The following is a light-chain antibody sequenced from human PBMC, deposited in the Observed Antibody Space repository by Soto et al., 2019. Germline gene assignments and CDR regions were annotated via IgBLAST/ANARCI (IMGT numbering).Light chain of an antibody. CDR3: QQYGSSLVA. CDR2: GAS. Sequence: EVVLTQSPGTLSLSPGERAILSCRASQSVSSTYVAWYQQKPGQAPRLLIYGASSRATGIPDRFGGSGSGTDFTLTISRLEPEDFAVYYCQQYGSSLVAFGQGTKVDIK. J-gene: IGKJ1*01. V-gene: IGKV3-20*01. CDR1: QSVSSTY.